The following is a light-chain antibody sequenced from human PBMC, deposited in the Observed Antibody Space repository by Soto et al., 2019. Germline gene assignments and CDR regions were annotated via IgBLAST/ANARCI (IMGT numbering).Light chain of an antibody. J-gene: IGKJ2*01. V-gene: IGKV1-5*03. Sequence: EIQMTQSPSILSASVGDIVAITCRASQSTNRSLAWYQQTPGKAPKLRISKSPTLQDVIKSRFNGSGSDTEFTPTITSLQHDDFAKYYYQHYNRFPYTFGKGTKLEI. CDR2: KSP. CDR1: QSTNRS. CDR3: QHYNRFPYT.